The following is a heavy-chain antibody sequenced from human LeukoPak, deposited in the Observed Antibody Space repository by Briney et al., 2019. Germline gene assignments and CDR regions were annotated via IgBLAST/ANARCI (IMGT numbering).Heavy chain of an antibody. J-gene: IGHJ4*02. CDR1: GFTFIDYF. D-gene: IGHD1-14*01. V-gene: IGHV3-11*01. CDR3: ARDGDGVNGRRAGTIDF. CDR2: ISSRSAAI. Sequence: GGSLRLSCAASGFTFIDYFMSWIRQAPGKGLEWIAYISSRSAAIYYADSVRGRFTISRDNAKSSLSLQMNSLRAEDTAVYYGARDGDGVNGRRAGTIDFWGQGTLVIVSS.